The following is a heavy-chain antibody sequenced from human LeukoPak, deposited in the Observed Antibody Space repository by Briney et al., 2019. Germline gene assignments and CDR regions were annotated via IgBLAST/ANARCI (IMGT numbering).Heavy chain of an antibody. CDR1: GGSISSYY. CDR3: ARSIAALFFDY. D-gene: IGHD6-6*01. J-gene: IGHJ4*02. Sequence: SSETLSLTCTVSGGSISSYYWSWIRQPPGKGLEWIGYIYYSGSINYNPSLKSRVTISVDTSRNQFSLKLSSVTAADTAVYYCARSIAALFFDYWGQGTLVTVSS. V-gene: IGHV4-59*01. CDR2: IYYSGSI.